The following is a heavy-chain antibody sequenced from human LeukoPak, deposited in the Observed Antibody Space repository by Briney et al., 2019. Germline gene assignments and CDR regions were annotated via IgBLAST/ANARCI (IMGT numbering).Heavy chain of an antibody. D-gene: IGHD1-26*01. J-gene: IGHJ6*02. CDR1: GFTVSTYY. Sequence: PGGSLRLSCAASGFTVSTYYMSWVRQAPGKGLEWVSVIYNDGRTYYADSVKGRFTISRDNAKKSLYLQMNSLRAEDTAVYYCARNLISWWELLRGPEYYGMDVWGQGTTVTVSS. CDR3: ARNLISWWELLRGPEYYGMDV. V-gene: IGHV3-53*01. CDR2: IYNDGRT.